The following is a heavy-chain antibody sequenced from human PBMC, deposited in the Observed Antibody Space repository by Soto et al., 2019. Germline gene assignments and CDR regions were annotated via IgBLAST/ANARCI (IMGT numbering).Heavy chain of an antibody. Sequence: QVQLQESGPGLVQPWGTLSLTCAVSGGYISSAHWWAWVRQPPGKGLEWIGEIYHAGLRNDNPALKSRVTISLDVSKNEVSLKLNSVTAADTAFYYGERENKSNLDYWGQGILVTVSS. CDR1: GGYISSAHW. J-gene: IGHJ4*02. CDR2: IYHAGLR. CDR3: ERENKSNLDY. V-gene: IGHV4-4*02.